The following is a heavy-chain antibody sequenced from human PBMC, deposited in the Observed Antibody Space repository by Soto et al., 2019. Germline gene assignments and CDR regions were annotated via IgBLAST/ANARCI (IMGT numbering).Heavy chain of an antibody. D-gene: IGHD3-22*01. Sequence: QVQLQESGPGLVKPSQTLSLTCAVSGGSVSSGGYYWSWIRQRPGKGLEWVGYISYSGDSYYSPSLKSRVNISPNTSKNQFSLKLSSVTAADTAVYYCARDPGYYYDSSGYGYFDYWGQGTLVTVSS. CDR3: ARDPGYYYDSSGYGYFDY. CDR1: GGSVSSGGYY. V-gene: IGHV4-31*11. CDR2: ISYSGDS. J-gene: IGHJ4*02.